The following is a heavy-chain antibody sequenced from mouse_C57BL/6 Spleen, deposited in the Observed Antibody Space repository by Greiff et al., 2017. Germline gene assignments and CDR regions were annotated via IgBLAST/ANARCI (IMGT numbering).Heavy chain of an antibody. D-gene: IGHD2-4*01. Sequence: QVQLQQPGTELVKPGASVKLSCKASGYTFTSYWMHWVKQRPGQGLEWIGNINPSNGGTNYNEKFKSKATLTVDKSSSTAYMQLSSLTSEDSAVDYCARGVYYDYDFFAYWGQGTLVTVSA. CDR3: ARGVYYDYDFFAY. CDR1: GYTFTSYW. V-gene: IGHV1-53*01. CDR2: INPSNGGT. J-gene: IGHJ3*01.